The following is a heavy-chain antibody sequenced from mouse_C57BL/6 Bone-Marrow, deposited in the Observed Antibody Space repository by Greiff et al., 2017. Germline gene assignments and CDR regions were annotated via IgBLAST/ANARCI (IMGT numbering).Heavy chain of an antibody. Sequence: QVQLQQPGAELVMPGASVKLSCKASGYTFTSYWMHWVKQRPGQGLEWIGEIDPSDSYTNYNQKFKGKSTLTVDKSSSTAYMQLSSLTSEDSAVYYCAGYYGSSFAYWGQGTLVTVSA. CDR1: GYTFTSYW. V-gene: IGHV1-69*01. J-gene: IGHJ3*01. CDR3: AGYYGSSFAY. CDR2: IDPSDSYT. D-gene: IGHD1-1*01.